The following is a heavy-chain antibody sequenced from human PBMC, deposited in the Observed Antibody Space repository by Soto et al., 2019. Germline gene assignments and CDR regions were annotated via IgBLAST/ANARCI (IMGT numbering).Heavy chain of an antibody. V-gene: IGHV3-15*01. J-gene: IGHJ6*03. Sequence: GGSLRLSCAASGFTFSNAWMSWVRQAPGKGLEWVGRIKSKTDGGTTDYAAPVKGRFTISRDDSKNTLYLQMNSLKTEDTAVYYCTTGGFGERKGRGYYYYMDVWGKGTTVTVSS. CDR1: GFTFSNAW. CDR3: TTGGFGERKGRGYYYYMDV. CDR2: IKSKTDGGTT. D-gene: IGHD3-10*01.